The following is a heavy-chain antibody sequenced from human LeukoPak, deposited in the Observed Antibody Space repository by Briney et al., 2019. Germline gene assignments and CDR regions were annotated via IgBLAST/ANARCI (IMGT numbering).Heavy chain of an antibody. D-gene: IGHD6-19*01. CDR3: ASVRGYSSGWYASGFDP. J-gene: IGHJ5*02. Sequence: SETLSLTCTVSGGSITSSSYYWGWIRQPPGKGPEWIGSIYYTGSTNYNPSLKSRVTISLDTSKNHSLKLTSVTAADTAVYYCASVRGYSSGWYASGFDPWGQGTLVTVSS. V-gene: IGHV4-39*07. CDR2: IYYTGST. CDR1: GGSITSSSYY.